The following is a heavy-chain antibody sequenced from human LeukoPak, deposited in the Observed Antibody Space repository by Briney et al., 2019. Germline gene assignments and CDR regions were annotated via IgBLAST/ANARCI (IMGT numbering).Heavy chain of an antibody. Sequence: WASVKVSCKASGGTFSSYAISWVRQAPGQGLEWMGGIIPIFGTANYAQKFQGRVTITTDESTSTAYMELSSLRSEDTAVYYCARGIAAAGDYYYYMDVWGKGTTVTVSS. CDR1: GGTFSSYA. J-gene: IGHJ6*03. D-gene: IGHD6-13*01. V-gene: IGHV1-69*05. CDR3: ARGIAAAGDYYYYMDV. CDR2: IIPIFGTA.